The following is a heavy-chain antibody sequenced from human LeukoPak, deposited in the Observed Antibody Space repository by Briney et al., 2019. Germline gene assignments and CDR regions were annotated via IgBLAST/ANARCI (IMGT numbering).Heavy chain of an antibody. CDR2: INPSGGST. V-gene: IGHV1-46*01. J-gene: IGHJ3*02. D-gene: IGHD3-22*01. CDR3: ARDPPDYYDSSGQDAFDI. Sequence: ASVKVSCKASGYTFTSYDINWVRQAPGQGLEWMGIINPSGGSTSYAQKFQGRVTMTRDMSTSTAYMELSSLRSEDTAVYYCARDPPDYYDSSGQDAFDIWGQGTMVTVSS. CDR1: GYTFTSYD.